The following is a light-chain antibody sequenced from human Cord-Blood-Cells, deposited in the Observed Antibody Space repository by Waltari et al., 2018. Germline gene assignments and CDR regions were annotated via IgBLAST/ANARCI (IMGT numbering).Light chain of an antibody. CDR1: QDISNY. J-gene: IGKJ2*01. CDR3: QQYDNLPYT. Sequence: DIQMTQSPSSLSASVGDRVTIPCQASQDISNYLNCYQQKTGKAPKLLTYDASNLETGVPSRFSGSRSVTESAFTISRLPPEDIATYYCQQYDNLPYTFGQGTKLEIK. CDR2: DAS. V-gene: IGKV1-33*01.